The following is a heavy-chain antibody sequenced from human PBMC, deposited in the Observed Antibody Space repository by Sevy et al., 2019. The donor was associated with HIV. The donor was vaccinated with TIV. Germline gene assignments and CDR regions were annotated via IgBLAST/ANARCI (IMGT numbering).Heavy chain of an antibody. CDR1: GFTVSRKY. D-gene: IGHD6-19*01. CDR3: AGWSSAWTLFDS. J-gene: IGHJ4*02. Sequence: GGSMRLSCAASGFTVSRKYMSWVRQAPGKGLEWVSVIYSDSKTFYADAVTDRLTISRDNSKNRLCLQMNSLRAEDTAVYYCAGWSSAWTLFDSWGQGTLVTVSS. CDR2: IYSDSKT. V-gene: IGHV3-66*01.